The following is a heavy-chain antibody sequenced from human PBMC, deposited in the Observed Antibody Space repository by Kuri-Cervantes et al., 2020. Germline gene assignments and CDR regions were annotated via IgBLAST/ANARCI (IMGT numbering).Heavy chain of an antibody. D-gene: IGHD6-6*01. J-gene: IGHJ6*02. CDR2: IWYDGSNK. V-gene: IGHV3-33*08. CDR1: GFSFSNYN. CDR3: ARAPLELGYSSSSGPYYYYGMDV. Sequence: GGSLRLSCAASGFSFSNYNMHWVRQAPGKGLEWVAVIWYDGSNKYYADSVKGRFTISRDNAKNSLYLQMNSLRAEDTAVYYCARAPLELGYSSSSGPYYYYGMDVWGQGTTVTVSS.